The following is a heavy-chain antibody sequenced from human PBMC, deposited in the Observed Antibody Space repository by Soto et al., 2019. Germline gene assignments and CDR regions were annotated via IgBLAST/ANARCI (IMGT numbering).Heavy chain of an antibody. J-gene: IGHJ6*02. CDR1: GCTFDDYT. Sequence: XGSLRLSCAASGCTFDDYTMHWVRQAPGKGLEWVSLISWDGGSTYYADSVKGRFTISRDNSKNSLYLQMNSLRTEDTALYYCAKGLAVAGTYYYGMDVWGQGTTVTVSS. CDR3: AKGLAVAGTYYYGMDV. D-gene: IGHD6-19*01. V-gene: IGHV3-43*01. CDR2: ISWDGGST.